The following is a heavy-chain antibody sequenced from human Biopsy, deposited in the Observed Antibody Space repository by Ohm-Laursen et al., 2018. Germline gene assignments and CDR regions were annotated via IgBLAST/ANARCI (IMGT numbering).Heavy chain of an antibody. V-gene: IGHV3-21*01. J-gene: IGHJ6*02. Sequence: SLRLSCAASTFTFSSDSVNWVRQAPRKGLEWVSYINSDASYIYYGVSVRGRFTISRDNAKNSVYLQMDSLRVEDTAVYYCARDDGFYARTSGMDVWGQGTTVTVSS. CDR1: TFTFSSDS. D-gene: IGHD2-8*01. CDR3: ARDDGFYARTSGMDV. CDR2: INSDASYI.